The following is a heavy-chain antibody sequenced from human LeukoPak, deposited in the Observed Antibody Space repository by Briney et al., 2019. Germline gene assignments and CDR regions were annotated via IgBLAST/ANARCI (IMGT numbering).Heavy chain of an antibody. CDR1: GFTFSSYW. CDR2: ISSSSSYI. J-gene: IGHJ4*02. Sequence: GGSLRLSCAASGFTFSSYWMNWVRQAPGKGLEWVSSISSSSSYIYYADSVKGRFTISRDNAKNSLYLQMNSLRAEDTAVYYCARDIQLAVAGTDYWGQGTLVTVSS. V-gene: IGHV3-21*01. CDR3: ARDIQLAVAGTDY. D-gene: IGHD6-19*01.